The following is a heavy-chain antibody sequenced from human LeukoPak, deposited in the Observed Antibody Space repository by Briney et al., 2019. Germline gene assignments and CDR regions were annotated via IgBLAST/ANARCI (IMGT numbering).Heavy chain of an antibody. V-gene: IGHV4-59*01. CDR1: VGSINTYV. D-gene: IGHD6-19*01. CDR2: VYYSGST. Sequence: SETLSLTCTVSVGSINTYVGSCSRQPPGKGLEWIGYVYYSGSTNYNPSLKSRVTISVDTSKNQFSLKLSSVTAADTAVYYCASAVDGGWYGDFQHWGQGTLVTVSS. CDR3: ASAVDGGWYGDFQH. J-gene: IGHJ1*01.